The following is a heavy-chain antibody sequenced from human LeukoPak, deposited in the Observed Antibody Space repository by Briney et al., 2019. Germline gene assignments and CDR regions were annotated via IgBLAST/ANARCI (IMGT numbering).Heavy chain of an antibody. V-gene: IGHV1-69*06. Sequence: SVKVSCKASGGTFSSYAISWVRQAPGQGLEWMGRIIPIFGTANYAQKFQGRDTITADKSTSTAYMELSSLRSEDTAVYYCARDGDGFFGSSGYYTYFDYWGQGTLVTVSS. CDR3: ARDGDGFFGSSGYYTYFDY. CDR1: GGTFSSYA. D-gene: IGHD3-22*01. CDR2: IIPIFGTA. J-gene: IGHJ4*02.